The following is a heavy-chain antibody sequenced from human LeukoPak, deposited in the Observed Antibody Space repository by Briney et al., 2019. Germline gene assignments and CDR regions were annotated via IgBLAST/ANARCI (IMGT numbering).Heavy chain of an antibody. J-gene: IGHJ5*02. CDR3: ARSMVRGVIMRPVGWFDP. Sequence: PGGSLRLSCAASGFTFSSYAMHWVRQAPGKGLEWVAVISYDGSNKYYADSVKGRFTISRDNSKNTLYLQMNSLRAEDTAVYYCARSMVRGVIMRPVGWFDPWGQGTLVTVSS. CDR2: ISYDGSNK. D-gene: IGHD3-10*01. V-gene: IGHV3-30-3*01. CDR1: GFTFSSYA.